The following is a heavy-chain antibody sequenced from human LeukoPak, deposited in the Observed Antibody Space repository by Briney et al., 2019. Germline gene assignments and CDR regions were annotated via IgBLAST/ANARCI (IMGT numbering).Heavy chain of an antibody. Sequence: GGSLRLSCAASGFTFSNYGMHWVRQAPGKGLEWVAVISNDGSNKYYADSVKGRFTISRDNSKNTLYLQMNSLRAEDTAVYYCAGDQGLPDYWGQGTLVTVSS. CDR3: AGDQGLPDY. CDR1: GFTFSNYG. CDR2: ISNDGSNK. J-gene: IGHJ4*02. V-gene: IGHV3-30*03.